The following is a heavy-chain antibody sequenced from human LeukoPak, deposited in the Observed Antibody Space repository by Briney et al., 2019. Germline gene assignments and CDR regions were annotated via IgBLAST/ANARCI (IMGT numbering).Heavy chain of an antibody. Sequence: SETLSLTCTVSGGSISSYYWSWIRQPAGKGLEWIGYIYYSGSTNYNPSLKSRVTISVDTSKNQFSLKLSSVTAADTAVYYCAREFAMVSFDYWGQGTLVTVSS. CDR2: IYYSGST. CDR1: GGSISSYY. CDR3: AREFAMVSFDY. D-gene: IGHD5-18*01. V-gene: IGHV4-59*01. J-gene: IGHJ4*02.